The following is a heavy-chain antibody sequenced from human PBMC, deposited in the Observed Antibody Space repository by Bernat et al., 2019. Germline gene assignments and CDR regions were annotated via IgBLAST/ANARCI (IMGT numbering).Heavy chain of an antibody. CDR3: ARDYYDSSGYNWGFDY. CDR1: GGSISSYY. CDR2: IYYSGST. V-gene: IGHV4-59*06. Sequence: QVQLQESGPGLVKPSETLSLTCTVSGGSISSYYWSWIRQHPGKGLEWIGYIYYSGSTYYNPSLKSRVTISVDTSKNQFSLKLSSVTAADTAVYYCARDYYDSSGYNWGFDYWGQGTLVTVSS. D-gene: IGHD3-22*01. J-gene: IGHJ4*02.